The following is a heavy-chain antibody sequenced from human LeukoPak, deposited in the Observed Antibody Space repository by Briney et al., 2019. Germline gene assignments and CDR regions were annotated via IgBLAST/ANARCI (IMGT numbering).Heavy chain of an antibody. D-gene: IGHD6-13*01. CDR1: GFTFSSYS. Sequence: GGSLRLSCAASGFTFSSYSMNWVRQAPGKGLEWVSSISSNSKYIYYADSVKGRFTISRDNAKNSLYLQMNSLRAEDTAVYYCARSLAAAGGKDRKNWFDPWGQGTLVTVSS. J-gene: IGHJ5*02. CDR2: ISSNSKYI. CDR3: ARSLAAAGGKDRKNWFDP. V-gene: IGHV3-21*01.